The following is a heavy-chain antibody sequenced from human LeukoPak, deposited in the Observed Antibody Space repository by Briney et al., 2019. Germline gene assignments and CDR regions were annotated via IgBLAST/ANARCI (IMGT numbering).Heavy chain of an antibody. CDR2: ISGSGVST. J-gene: IGHJ5*02. Sequence: GGSLRLSCAASGFTFSSYDMSWVRQAPGKGLEWVSVISGSGVSTYYADSVKGRFTISRDNSKNTLYLQMNSLRAEDTAVYYCAKLSGSSWPGWFDPWGQGTLVTVSS. CDR1: GFTFSSYD. CDR3: AKLSGSSWPGWFDP. V-gene: IGHV3-23*01. D-gene: IGHD6-13*01.